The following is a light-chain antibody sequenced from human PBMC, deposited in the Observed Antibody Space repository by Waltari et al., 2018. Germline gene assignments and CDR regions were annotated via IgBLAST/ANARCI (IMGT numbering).Light chain of an antibody. CDR1: QAISNS. J-gene: IGKJ2*01. Sequence: DIQMTQSPSSLSASVGDRVTITCRASQAISNSLAWYQQKPGKAPNLLLYAASTLESVVPSRFSGSGSGTDYTLAISSLQPEDFAIYYCQQYSSRPYTFGQGTKLEI. CDR3: QQYSSRPYT. CDR2: AAS. V-gene: IGKV1-NL1*01.